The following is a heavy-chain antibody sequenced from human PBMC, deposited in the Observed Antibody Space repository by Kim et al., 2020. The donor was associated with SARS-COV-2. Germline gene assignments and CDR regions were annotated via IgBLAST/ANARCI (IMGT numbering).Heavy chain of an antibody. CDR3: ARSPARYCSGGSCYPAGFDY. V-gene: IGHV4-30-2*04. J-gene: IGHJ4*02. D-gene: IGHD2-15*01. Sequence: RVTISVDTSKNQFSLKLSSVTAADTAVYYCARSPARYCSGGSCYPAGFDYWGQGTLVTVSS.